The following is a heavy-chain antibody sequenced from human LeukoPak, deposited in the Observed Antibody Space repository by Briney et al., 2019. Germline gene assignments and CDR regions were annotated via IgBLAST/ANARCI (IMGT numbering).Heavy chain of an antibody. D-gene: IGHD3-22*01. Sequence: SETLSLTCAIHGGSFSGYDWSWIRQSSGKGLEWIAEINHGGNTNYNPSLKSRVTISVDTSKNQFSLKLSSVTAADTTVYYCARSRPDYYDSTGRSKPDLDYWGQGTLVTVSS. CDR3: ARSRPDYYDSTGRSKPDLDY. J-gene: IGHJ4*02. V-gene: IGHV4-34*01. CDR1: GGSFSGYD. CDR2: INHGGNT.